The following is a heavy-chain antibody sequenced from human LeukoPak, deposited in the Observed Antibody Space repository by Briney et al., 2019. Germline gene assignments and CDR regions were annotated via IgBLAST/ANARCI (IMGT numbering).Heavy chain of an antibody. V-gene: IGHV3-7*01. CDR1: GFSFRDFW. J-gene: IGHJ4*02. CDR2: INQGGSVK. D-gene: IGHD5-12*01. CDR3: ARFGYSGWNLEY. Sequence: VGSLRLSCAASGFSFRDFWMTWVRQAPGKGLEWVANINQGGSVKYYVDSVKGRFTISRDDAKSSLYVQMNSLRDEDTAVYYCARFGYSGWNLEYWGQGTLVTVSS.